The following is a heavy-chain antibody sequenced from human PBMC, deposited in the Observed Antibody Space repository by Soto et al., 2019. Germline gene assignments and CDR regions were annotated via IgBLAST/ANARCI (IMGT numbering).Heavy chain of an antibody. J-gene: IGHJ4*02. Sequence: QAQLVESGGGVVQPGRSLRLTCAASGFTFSTYGMHWVRQAPGKGLEWVSVIWYDGSYKFYADSVKGRFTITRDNSKNTLYMIMDSMRGIDMVVYYCARGRYYGSSGYYSAFDYWGQGTLVIVSS. V-gene: IGHV3-33*01. CDR3: ARGRYYGSSGYYSAFDY. CDR1: GFTFSTYG. CDR2: IWYDGSYK. D-gene: IGHD3-22*01.